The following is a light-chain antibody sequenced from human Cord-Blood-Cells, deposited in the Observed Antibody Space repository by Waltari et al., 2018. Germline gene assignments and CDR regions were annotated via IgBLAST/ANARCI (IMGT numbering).Light chain of an antibody. V-gene: IGLV3-19*01. CDR1: SLSIYY. J-gene: IGLJ2*01. CDR3: NSRDSSGKRV. Sequence: SSELTQDPAVSVALGQTVRIPCQGDSLSIYYASWYQQKPGQAPVPVIYGKNNRPSGIPDRFSGSSSGNTASLTITGAQAEDEADYYCNSRDSSGKRVFGGGTKLTVL. CDR2: GKN.